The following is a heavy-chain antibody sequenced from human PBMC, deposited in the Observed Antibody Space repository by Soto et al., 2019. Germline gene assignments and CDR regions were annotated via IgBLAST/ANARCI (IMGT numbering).Heavy chain of an antibody. CDR2: INHSGST. CDR1: GGSFSGYY. D-gene: IGHD4-17*01. V-gene: IGHV4-34*01. CDR3: ARGRQTVTTTVFDY. Sequence: SETLSLTCAVYGGSFSGYYWSWILQPPGKGLEWIGEINHSGSTNYNPSLKSRVTISVDTSKNQFSLKLSSVTAADTAVYYCARGRQTVTTTVFDYWGQGTLVTVSS. J-gene: IGHJ4*02.